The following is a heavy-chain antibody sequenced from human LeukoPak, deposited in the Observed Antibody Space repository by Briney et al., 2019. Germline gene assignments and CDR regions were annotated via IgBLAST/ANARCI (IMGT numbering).Heavy chain of an antibody. CDR3: ARGGSGWPLDY. J-gene: IGHJ4*02. CDR1: GYSFADYF. D-gene: IGHD6-19*01. Sequence: ASVRVSCKTSGYSFADYFIQWVRQAPGQGLEWMGRINANSGYTEYAQKFQGRVTMTRDTSISTAYMELSRLISDDTAVYYCARGGSGWPLDYWGQGTLVTVSS. CDR2: INANSGYT. V-gene: IGHV1-2*06.